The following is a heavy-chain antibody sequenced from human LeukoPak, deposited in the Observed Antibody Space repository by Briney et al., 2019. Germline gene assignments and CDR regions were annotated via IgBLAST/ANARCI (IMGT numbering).Heavy chain of an antibody. CDR1: GFTFSSYG. D-gene: IGHD6-13*01. J-gene: IGHJ6*02. Sequence: GGSLRLSCAASGFTFSSYGMHWVRQAPGKGLEWVAVIWYDGSNKYYADSVKGRFTISRDNSKNTLYLQMNSLRAEDTAVYYCAKYIAAAGRYYYYGMDVWGQGTTVTVSS. V-gene: IGHV3-33*06. CDR3: AKYIAAAGRYYYYGMDV. CDR2: IWYDGSNK.